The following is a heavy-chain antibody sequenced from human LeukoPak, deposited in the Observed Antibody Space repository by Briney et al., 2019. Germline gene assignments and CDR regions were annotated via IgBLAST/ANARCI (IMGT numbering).Heavy chain of an antibody. V-gene: IGHV3-7*01. CDR1: GFTFSSYW. J-gene: IGHJ6*03. CDR3: ARVGVVVRTNYYYYMDV. Sequence: PGGSLRLSCAASGFTFSSYWMSWVRQAPGKGLEWVANIKQDGSEKYYVDSVKGRFTISRDNAKNSLYLQMNSLRAEDTAVYYCARVGVVVRTNYYYYMDVWGKGTTVTVSS. D-gene: IGHD3-22*01. CDR2: IKQDGSEK.